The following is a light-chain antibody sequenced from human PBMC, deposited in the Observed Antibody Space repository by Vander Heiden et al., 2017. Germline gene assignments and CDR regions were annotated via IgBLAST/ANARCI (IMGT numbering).Light chain of an antibody. V-gene: IGKV4-1*01. CDR3: QQYYSTPTLT. Sequence: DIVMTHSPDSLAVSLGQRAPIYSKSCQHFLFSTNNKNYVSWYQQKPGQPTKLLIDWASTREAGVPDRFRGSGSGTDFTLTSSSLQAEDVAVYYCQQYYSTPTLTFGGGTKVEIK. CDR2: WAS. J-gene: IGKJ4*01. CDR1: QHFLFSTNNKNY.